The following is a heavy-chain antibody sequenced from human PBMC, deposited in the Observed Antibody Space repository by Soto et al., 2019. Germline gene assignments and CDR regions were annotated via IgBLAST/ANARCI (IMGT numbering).Heavy chain of an antibody. D-gene: IGHD1-26*01. CDR2: ISGSGGTI. Sequence: GGSLRLSCAASGFTFDSYAMNWVRQAPGKGLEWVSTISGSGGTIYYADSVKGRFTISRDNAKNSLYLQMNSLRAEDTAVYYCARAPQWELLSHYWGQGTLVTVSS. CDR1: GFTFDSYA. V-gene: IGHV3-48*01. J-gene: IGHJ4*02. CDR3: ARAPQWELLSHY.